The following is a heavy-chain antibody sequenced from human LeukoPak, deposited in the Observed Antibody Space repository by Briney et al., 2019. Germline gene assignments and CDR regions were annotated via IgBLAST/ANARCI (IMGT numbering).Heavy chain of an antibody. CDR2: ISGTGDST. CDR3: TRGSGGNVDY. Sequence: PGGSLRLSCAASGFTFNNYVMSWVRQAPGKGLEWVSSISGTGDSTYYADSVKGRFTISRDNFKNTLYLQMNSLRDEDTGVYFCTRGSGGNVDYWGQGTLVTVSS. V-gene: IGHV3-23*01. J-gene: IGHJ4*02. CDR1: GFTFNNYV. D-gene: IGHD4-23*01.